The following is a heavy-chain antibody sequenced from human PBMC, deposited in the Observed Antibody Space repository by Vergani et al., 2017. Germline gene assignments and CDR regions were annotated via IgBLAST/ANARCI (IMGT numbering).Heavy chain of an antibody. CDR2: IYYSGST. CDR1: GGSISSSSYY. J-gene: IGHJ4*02. D-gene: IGHD6-13*01. V-gene: IGHV4-39*07. CDR3: ARTTLAAAAHIFDY. Sequence: QLQLQESGPGLVKPSETLSLTCTVSGGSISSSSYYWGWIRQPPGKGLEWIGSIYYSGSTYYNPSLKSRVTISVDTSKNQFSLKLSSVTAADTAVYYCARTTLAAAAHIFDYWGQGTLVTVSS.